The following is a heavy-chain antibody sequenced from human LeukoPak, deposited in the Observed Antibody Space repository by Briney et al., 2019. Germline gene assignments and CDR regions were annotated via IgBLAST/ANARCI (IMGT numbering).Heavy chain of an antibody. CDR1: GFTFSSYG. J-gene: IGHJ4*02. D-gene: IGHD6-19*01. Sequence: GGSLRLSCAASGFTFSSYGMHWVRQAPGKGLEWVAFIRYDGSNKYYADSVKGRFTISRDNAKNSLYLQMNSLRAEDTALYYCAKDKESSGWYYFDYWGQGTLVTVSS. CDR2: IRYDGSNK. V-gene: IGHV3-30*02. CDR3: AKDKESSGWYYFDY.